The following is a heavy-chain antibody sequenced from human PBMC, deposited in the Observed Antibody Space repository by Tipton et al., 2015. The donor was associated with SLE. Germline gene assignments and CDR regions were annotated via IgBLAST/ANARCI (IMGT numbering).Heavy chain of an antibody. V-gene: IGHV1-46*02. J-gene: IGHJ4*02. CDR2: INPSGGGT. CDR3: ARDKMATTYFDY. D-gene: IGHD5-24*01. CDR1: GYTFNSNY. Sequence: QSGPEVKKPGASVKVSCKASGYTFNSNYIHWVRQAPGQGLEWMGMINPSGGGTSYAQKFQGRVTMTRDTSTNTVYMEVSSLRSEDTAVYYCARDKMATTYFDYWGQGTLVTVSS.